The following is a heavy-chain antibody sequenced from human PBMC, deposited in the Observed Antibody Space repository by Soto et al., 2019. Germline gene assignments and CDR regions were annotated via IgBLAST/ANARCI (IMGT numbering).Heavy chain of an antibody. J-gene: IGHJ6*02. CDR3: TTDLSGYSSGWNRRAYYYGMDV. CDR2: IKSKTDGGTT. CDR1: GFTFSNAW. D-gene: IGHD6-19*01. Sequence: GGSLRLSCAASGFTFSNAWMNWVRQAPGKGLEWVGRIKSKTDGGTTDYAAPVKGRFTISRDDSKNTLYLQMNSLKTEDTAVYYCTTDLSGYSSGWNRRAYYYGMDVWGQGTTVTVSS. V-gene: IGHV3-15*07.